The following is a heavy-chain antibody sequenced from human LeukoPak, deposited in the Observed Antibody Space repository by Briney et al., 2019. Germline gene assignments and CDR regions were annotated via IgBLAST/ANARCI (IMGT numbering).Heavy chain of an antibody. V-gene: IGHV1-18*01. CDR3: ARDHYDFWSGYYYYLDY. D-gene: IGHD3-3*01. Sequence: ASVKVSCKASGYTFTSYGISWVRQAPGQGLEWMGWISAYNGNTNYAQKLQGRVTMTTDTSTSTAYMELRSLRSDDTAVYYCARDHYDFWSGYYYYLDYWGQGTLVTVSS. CDR1: GYTFTSYG. CDR2: ISAYNGNT. J-gene: IGHJ4*02.